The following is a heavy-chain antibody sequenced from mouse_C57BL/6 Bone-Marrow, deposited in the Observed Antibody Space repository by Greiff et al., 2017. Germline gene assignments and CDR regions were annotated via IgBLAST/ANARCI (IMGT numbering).Heavy chain of an antibody. Sequence: EVKLMESGGDLVKPGGSLKLSCAASGFTFSSYGMSWVRQTPDKRLEWVATISSGGSYTYYPDSVKGRVTISRDNAKNTLYLQMSSLKSEDTAINYCARRTYGNYPWFAYWGQGTLVTVSA. CDR2: ISSGGSYT. D-gene: IGHD2-10*02. J-gene: IGHJ3*01. CDR3: ARRTYGNYPWFAY. CDR1: GFTFSSYG. V-gene: IGHV5-6*02.